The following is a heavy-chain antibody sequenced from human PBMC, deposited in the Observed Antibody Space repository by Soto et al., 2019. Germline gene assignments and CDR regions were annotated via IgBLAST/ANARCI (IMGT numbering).Heavy chain of an antibody. CDR3: ATGVLTGSHYYYYGMDV. CDR2: IYSGGST. V-gene: IGHV3-53*04. J-gene: IGHJ6*02. CDR1: GFTVSSNY. D-gene: IGHD3-9*01. Sequence: GGSLRLSCAASGFTVSSNYMSWVRQAPGKGLEWVSVIYSGGSTYYADSVKGRFTISRHNSKNTLYLQMNSLRSEDTAVYYCATGVLTGSHYYYYGMDVWGQGTTVTVSS.